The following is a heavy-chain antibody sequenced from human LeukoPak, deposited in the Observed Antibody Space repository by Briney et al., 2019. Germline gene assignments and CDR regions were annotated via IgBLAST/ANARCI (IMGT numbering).Heavy chain of an antibody. CDR3: ARGYSSTRMVFHY. V-gene: IGHV4-31*03. CDR2: VYYSGTT. J-gene: IGHJ4*02. D-gene: IGHD2-8*01. Sequence: SQTLSLTCTVASGSISSGGYYWSWIRQHPGKGLEWIGDVYYSGTTSYNPSLKSRVSISIDTSKNQFSLKVNSVTAADTAVYYCARGYSSTRMVFHYWGQGTLVTVSP. CDR1: SGSISSGGYY.